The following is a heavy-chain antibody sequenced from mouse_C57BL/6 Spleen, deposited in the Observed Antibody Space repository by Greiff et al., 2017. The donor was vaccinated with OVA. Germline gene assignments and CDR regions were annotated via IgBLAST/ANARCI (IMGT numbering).Heavy chain of an antibody. J-gene: IGHJ4*01. CDR3: AREGQIIYDGYYGAMDY. CDR2: ISYDGSN. D-gene: IGHD2-3*01. Sequence: ESGPGLVKPSQSLSLTCSVTGYSITSGYYWNWIRQFPGNKLEWMGYISYDGSNNYNPSLKNRISITRDTSKNQFFLKLNSVTTEDTATYYCAREGQIIYDGYYGAMDYWGQGTSVTVSS. CDR1: GYSITSGYY. V-gene: IGHV3-6*01.